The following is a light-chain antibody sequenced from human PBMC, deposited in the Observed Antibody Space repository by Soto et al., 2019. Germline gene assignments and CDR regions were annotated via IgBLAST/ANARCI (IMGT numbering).Light chain of an antibody. V-gene: IGKV3-20*01. CDR1: RSVSSRY. J-gene: IGKJ2*01. Sequence: EIVLTQSPGTLSLSPGERATLSCRASRSVSSRYFAWYQQKPGQAPRLLIYDASSRATGIPDKFSGSGSGTDFTLTIIRLEPEDFAVYFCHQYGYSPNTFGQGTKLEIK. CDR2: DAS. CDR3: HQYGYSPNT.